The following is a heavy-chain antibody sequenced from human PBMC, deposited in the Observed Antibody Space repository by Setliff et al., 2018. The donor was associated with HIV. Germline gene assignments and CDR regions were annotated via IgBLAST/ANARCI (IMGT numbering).Heavy chain of an antibody. Sequence: ASVKVSCKASGYTFTGYFIHWVRQAPGQGLEWMGRINPNSGGTNYAQKFQGRVTMTRDTSISTAHMELSRLRSDDTAVYYCATKVHCSNGVCLDAFDTWGQGTMVTVSS. CDR1: GYTFTGYF. CDR2: INPNSGGT. J-gene: IGHJ3*02. CDR3: ATKVHCSNGVCLDAFDT. V-gene: IGHV1-2*06. D-gene: IGHD2-8*01.